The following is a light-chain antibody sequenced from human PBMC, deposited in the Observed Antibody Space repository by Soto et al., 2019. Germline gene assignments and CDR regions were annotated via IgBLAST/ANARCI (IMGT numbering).Light chain of an antibody. CDR3: QLRYNWLPVIT. Sequence: EIVLTQSPATLSLSPGERATLSCRASQSFSSHLAWYQQKPGQAPRLLIYDASKRATGIPARFSGRGSGTDFTLTISSLESELCAVYYCQLRYNWLPVITFGQGTRLEIK. CDR2: DAS. J-gene: IGKJ5*01. V-gene: IGKV3-11*01. CDR1: QSFSSH.